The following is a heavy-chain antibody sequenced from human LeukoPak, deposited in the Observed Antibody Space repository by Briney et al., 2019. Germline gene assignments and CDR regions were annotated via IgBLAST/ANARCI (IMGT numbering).Heavy chain of an antibody. Sequence: SETLSLTCTVSGGSLSSYYWSWIRQPAGKGLEWIGRIYTSGSTNYNPSLKSRVTMSVDTSKNQFSLKLSSVTAADTAVYYCARGRYLGYCSSTSCYKDAFDIWGQGTMVTVSS. CDR1: GGSLSSYY. D-gene: IGHD2-2*01. CDR2: IYTSGST. V-gene: IGHV4-4*07. CDR3: ARGRYLGYCSSTSCYKDAFDI. J-gene: IGHJ3*02.